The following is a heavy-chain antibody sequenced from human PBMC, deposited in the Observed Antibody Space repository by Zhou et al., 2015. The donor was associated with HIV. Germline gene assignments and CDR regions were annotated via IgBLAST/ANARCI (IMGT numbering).Heavy chain of an antibody. Sequence: QVQLVQSGAEVKKPGSSVKVSCKASGGTFSSYAISWVRQAPGQGLEWMGGIIPIFGTANYAQKFQGRVTITADESTSTAYMELSSLRSEDTAVYYCARSDCSSTSCYELYYYYGMDVVGTKGPRVTVSS. CDR2: IIPIFGTA. CDR3: ARSDCSSTSCYELYYYYGMDV. J-gene: IGHJ6*02. V-gene: IGHV1-69*01. D-gene: IGHD2-2*01. CDR1: GGTFSSYA.